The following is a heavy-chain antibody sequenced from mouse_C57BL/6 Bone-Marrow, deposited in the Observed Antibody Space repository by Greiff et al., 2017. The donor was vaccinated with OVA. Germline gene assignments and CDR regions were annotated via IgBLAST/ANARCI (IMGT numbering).Heavy chain of an antibody. CDR2: LYPRSGNN. D-gene: IGHD4-1*01. J-gene: IGHJ2*01. CDR3: ARWDSHY. CDR1: GYTFTSSG. V-gene: IGHV1-81*01. Sequence: QVQLPQSGAELARPGASVKLSCKASGYTFTSSGISWVKQRTGQGLEWIGELYPRSGNNYYKWKFKGKATLTADKSSSTAYMVLRSLTSEDSAVYFCARWDSHYGGQGTTLTVSS.